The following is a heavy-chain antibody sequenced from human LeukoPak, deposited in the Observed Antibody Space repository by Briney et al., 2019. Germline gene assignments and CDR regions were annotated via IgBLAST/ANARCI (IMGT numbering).Heavy chain of an antibody. CDR2: IYYSGST. J-gene: IGHJ3*02. CDR3: ARLAVARFGTYYDFWSGYYSDAFDI. V-gene: IGHV4-39*01. Sequence: PSETLSLTCTVSGGSISSSSYYWGWIRQPPGKGLEWIGSIYYSGSTYYNPSLKSRVTMSVDTSKNQFSLKLSSVTAADTAVYYCARLAVARFGTYYDFWSGYYSDAFDIWGQGTMVTVSS. CDR1: GGSISSSSYY. D-gene: IGHD3-3*01.